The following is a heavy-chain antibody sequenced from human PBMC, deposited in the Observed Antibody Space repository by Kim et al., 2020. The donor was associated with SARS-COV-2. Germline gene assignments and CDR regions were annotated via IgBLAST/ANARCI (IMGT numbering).Heavy chain of an antibody. D-gene: IGHD3-10*01. CDR3: VREYGAFDI. V-gene: IGHV3-48*03. Sequence: GGSLRLSCAASGFTFSSYEMNWVRQAPGQGLEWVSYISSSGSTIHYADSVKGRFTISRDNAKNSLYLQMNSLRAEDTAVYYCVREYGAFDIWGQGTMVIVSS. CDR2: ISSSGSTI. J-gene: IGHJ3*02. CDR1: GFTFSSYE.